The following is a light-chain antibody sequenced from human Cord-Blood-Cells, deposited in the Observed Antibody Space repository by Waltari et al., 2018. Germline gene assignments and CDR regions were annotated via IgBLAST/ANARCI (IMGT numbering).Light chain of an antibody. J-gene: IGKJ4*01. CDR1: QSVSRY. CDR3: QQRSNWPSLT. CDR2: DAS. Sequence: EIVLTQSPATLALSPGERAGLSCRASQSVSRYLAWYQQKPGPAPRLLIYDASTRATGIPARFSGSGSGTDFTLTISSLEPEDFAVYYCQQRSNWPSLTFGGGTKVEIK. V-gene: IGKV3-11*01.